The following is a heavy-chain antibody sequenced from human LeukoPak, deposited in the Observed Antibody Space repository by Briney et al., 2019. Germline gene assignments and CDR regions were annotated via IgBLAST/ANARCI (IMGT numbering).Heavy chain of an antibody. D-gene: IGHD5-12*01. CDR3: ARDSSRGYSGYESDY. Sequence: ASVKVSCKASGGTFSSYAISWVRQAPGQGLEWMGGIIPIFGTANYAQKFQGRVTITADESTSTAYMELSSLRSEDTAVHYCARDSSRGYSGYESDYWGQGTLVTVSS. J-gene: IGHJ4*02. CDR2: IIPIFGTA. CDR1: GGTFSSYA. V-gene: IGHV1-69*13.